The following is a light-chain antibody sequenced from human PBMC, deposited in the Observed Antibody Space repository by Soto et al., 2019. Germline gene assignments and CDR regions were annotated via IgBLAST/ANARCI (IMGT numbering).Light chain of an antibody. CDR1: QGISSY. CDR3: QQLNSNPT. J-gene: IGKJ3*01. Sequence: DIQLTQSPSFLSASVGDRVTITCRASQGISSYLAWYQQKPGKAPKLLIYGASTLQSGVPSRFSGSGSGTEFTLTISSLQPEDFATYYCQQLNSNPTFGTGTKVDIK. V-gene: IGKV1-9*01. CDR2: GAS.